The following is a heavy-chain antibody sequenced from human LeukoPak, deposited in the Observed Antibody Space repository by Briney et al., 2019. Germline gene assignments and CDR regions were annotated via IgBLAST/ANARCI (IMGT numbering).Heavy chain of an antibody. CDR2: IANAGDT. D-gene: IGHD2-15*01. J-gene: IGHJ4*02. CDR1: GFTFSTSD. Sequence: GGSLRLSCAASGFTFSTSDVTWVRQSPGQGLEWVSAIANAGDTYYIDSVKGRFTISRDDSKNAVVLQMNSLRAEDTAIYYCASRDPCSGSVCYGLRYWGQGTLVTVSS. V-gene: IGHV3-23*01. CDR3: ASRDPCSGSVCYGLRY.